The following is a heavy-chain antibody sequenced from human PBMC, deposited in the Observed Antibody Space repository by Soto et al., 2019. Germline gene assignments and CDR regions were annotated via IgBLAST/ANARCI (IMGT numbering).Heavy chain of an antibody. CDR3: ARDTGDGTFDF. CDR2: INAGYGNT. J-gene: IGHJ4*02. CDR1: VYTXSSYS. V-gene: IGHV1-3*01. D-gene: IGHD7-27*01. Sequence: SXKVSCKASVYTXSSYSMHWVRQAPGQRLEWMGWINAGYGNTKSSQKFQDRVTISRDTSASTAYMELTRMRSEDTAVYYCARDTGDGTFDFWGQGTLVTVSS.